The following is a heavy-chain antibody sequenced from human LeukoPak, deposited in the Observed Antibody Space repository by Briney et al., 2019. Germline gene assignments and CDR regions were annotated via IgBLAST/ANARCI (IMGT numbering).Heavy chain of an antibody. CDR2: TSSDGTVK. Sequence: GGSLRLSCAASGFTFSTYAMHWVRQAPGKGLEWVAVTSSDGTVKYYPDSVKGRFTISRDNSKNTLYLQVNSLRPEDTGVYYCARDPVPAAARHFDYWGQGTLVTVSS. V-gene: IGHV3-30-3*01. D-gene: IGHD2-2*01. CDR1: GFTFSTYA. J-gene: IGHJ4*01. CDR3: ARDPVPAAARHFDY.